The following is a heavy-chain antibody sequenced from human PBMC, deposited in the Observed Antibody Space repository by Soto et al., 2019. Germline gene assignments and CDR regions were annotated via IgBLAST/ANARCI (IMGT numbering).Heavy chain of an antibody. CDR1: GFTFNNAY. CDR3: ATGDD. J-gene: IGHJ4*02. Sequence: EVQLVESGGDLVKPGGSLRLSCAVAGFTFNNAYIHWIRQAPGKGLEWVGLLKSKSDGGTAHYAAPVKDRFTISRDDSEGTLFLQMGNVNIDDTAVYYCATGDDWGQGTLVTVSS. CDR2: LKSKSDGGTA. V-gene: IGHV3-15*07.